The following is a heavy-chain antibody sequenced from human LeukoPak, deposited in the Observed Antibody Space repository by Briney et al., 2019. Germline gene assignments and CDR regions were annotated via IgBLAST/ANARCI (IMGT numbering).Heavy chain of an antibody. V-gene: IGHV4-34*01. Sequence: SETLSLTCTVYGGSLSNYFWSWIRQAPGKGLEWIGEIKPGGITNYNPSLKSRVTISLDTSKNQFSLKLSSVTAADTAVYYCASLPEVWGAFDIWGQGTMVTVSS. D-gene: IGHD7-27*01. J-gene: IGHJ3*02. CDR2: IKPGGIT. CDR3: ASLPEVWGAFDI. CDR1: GGSLSNYF.